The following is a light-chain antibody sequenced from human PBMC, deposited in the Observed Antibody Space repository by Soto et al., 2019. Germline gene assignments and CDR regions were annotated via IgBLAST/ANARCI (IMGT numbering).Light chain of an antibody. V-gene: IGKV3-20*01. CDR2: GAS. CDR3: QQCASSPLT. Sequence: EIVLTQSPGTLSLSPGERATLSSRASQSVGRNYLAWYQQKPGQAPRLLIYGASSRATGIPDRFSGSGSGIDFTLTLSRLEPEDFAVYYCQQCASSPLTFGGGTKVEIK. CDR1: QSVGRNY. J-gene: IGKJ4*01.